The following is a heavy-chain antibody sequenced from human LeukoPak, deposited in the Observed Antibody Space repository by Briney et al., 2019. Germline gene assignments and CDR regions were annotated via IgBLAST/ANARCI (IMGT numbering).Heavy chain of an antibody. D-gene: IGHD1-26*01. CDR1: GASVSSASY. V-gene: IGHV4-61*01. Sequence: SETLSLTCTVSGASVSSASYWSWIRQPPGKGVEWIAHIYNGVNTNYNPSLKSRVTISVDTSKNQFSPRLNSVTAADTAVYHCARSRAFNSGAFDPWGQGSLVTVSS. CDR2: IYNGVNT. CDR3: ARSRAFNSGAFDP. J-gene: IGHJ5*02.